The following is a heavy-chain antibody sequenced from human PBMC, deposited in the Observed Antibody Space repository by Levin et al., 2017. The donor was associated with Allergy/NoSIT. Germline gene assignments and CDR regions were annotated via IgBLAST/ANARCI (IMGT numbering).Heavy chain of an antibody. CDR3: GRRGGSGWHGGFDY. Sequence: SETLSLICSVSGGSITITSYYWGWIRQPPGKGLEWIGNIYFSGSTYYSPSLKSRVTISVDTSKTQFSLSFPSVTAADAAVYYCGRRGGSGWHGGFDYWGQGTLVTVSS. CDR2: IYFSGST. CDR1: GGSITITSYY. D-gene: IGHD6-19*01. J-gene: IGHJ4*02. V-gene: IGHV4-39*01.